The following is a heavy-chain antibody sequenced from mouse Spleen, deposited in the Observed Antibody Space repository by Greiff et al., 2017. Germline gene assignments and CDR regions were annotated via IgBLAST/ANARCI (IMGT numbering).Heavy chain of an antibody. CDR3: ARQSGNFPYYFDY. CDR1: GFTFSSYA. Sequence: EVKLVESGGGLVKPGGSLKLSCAASGFTFSSYAMSWVRQTPEKRLEWVATISSGGSYTYYPDSVKGRFTISRDNAKNTLYLQMSSLRSEDTAMYYCARQSGNFPYYFDYWGQGTTLTVSS. J-gene: IGHJ2*01. CDR2: ISSGGSYT. V-gene: IGHV5-9-3*01. D-gene: IGHD2-1*01.